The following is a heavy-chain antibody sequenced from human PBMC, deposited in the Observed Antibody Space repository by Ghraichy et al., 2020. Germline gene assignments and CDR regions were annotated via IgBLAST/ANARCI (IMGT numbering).Heavy chain of an antibody. J-gene: IGHJ4*02. V-gene: IGHV3-48*02. D-gene: IGHD4-11*01. CDR1: GFSFSSYS. Sequence: GGSLRLSCAASGFSFSSYSMNWVRQAPGKGLEWLSYISSSSDTTFYADSVKGRFTVSRDNAKNSLYLQMNSLRDEDTAVYFCARGLKVTNTVTTGYWGQGTLVTVSS. CDR3: ARGLKVTNTVTTGY. CDR2: ISSSSDTT.